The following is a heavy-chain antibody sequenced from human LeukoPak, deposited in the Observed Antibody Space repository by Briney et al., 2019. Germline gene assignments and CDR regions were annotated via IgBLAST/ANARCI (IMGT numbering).Heavy chain of an antibody. CDR2: ISSSSTTI. J-gene: IGHJ4*02. V-gene: IGHV3-48*04. D-gene: IGHD3-22*01. CDR1: GFTFSSYN. Sequence: GGSLRLSCAASGFTFSSYNMNWVRQAPGKGLEWVSYISSSSTTISYADSVRGRFTISRDNAKNSLYLQINSLRAEDTAVYYCARDRDSSGYYTGYWGQGTLVTVSS. CDR3: ARDRDSSGYYTGY.